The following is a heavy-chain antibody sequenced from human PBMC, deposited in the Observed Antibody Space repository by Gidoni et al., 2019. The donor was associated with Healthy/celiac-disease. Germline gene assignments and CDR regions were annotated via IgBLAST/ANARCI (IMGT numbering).Heavy chain of an antibody. CDR1: SFSFRSYA. CDR2: ISYDGSNK. CDR3: ARGPNKDIVVVVAATVGAFDI. Sequence: QVQLVESGGGVVQPGRSLRLSCAASSFSFRSYAMHWGRQAPGKGLEWVAVISYDGSNKYYADSGKGRFTSSRDNSKNTLDLQMNSLRAEDTAVYYCARGPNKDIVVVVAATVGAFDIWGQGTMVTVSS. D-gene: IGHD2-15*01. V-gene: IGHV3-30-3*01. J-gene: IGHJ3*02.